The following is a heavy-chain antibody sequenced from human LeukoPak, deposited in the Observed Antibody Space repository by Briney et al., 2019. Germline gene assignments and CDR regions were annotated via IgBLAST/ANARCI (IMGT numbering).Heavy chain of an antibody. CDR1: GGTFSSYA. CDR3: AREGDYCSSTSCYFGY. CDR2: IIPIFGTA. J-gene: IGHJ4*02. Sequence: VKVSCKASGGTFSSYAISWVRQAPGQGLEWMGGIIPIFGTANYAQKFQGRVTITTDESTSTAYMELSSLRSDDTAVYYCAREGDYCSSTSCYFGYWGQGTLVTVSS. D-gene: IGHD2-2*01. V-gene: IGHV1-69*05.